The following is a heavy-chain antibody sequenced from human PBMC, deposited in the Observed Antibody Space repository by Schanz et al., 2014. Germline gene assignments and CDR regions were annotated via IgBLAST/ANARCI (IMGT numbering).Heavy chain of an antibody. V-gene: IGHV1-18*01. CDR1: GYAFTTYG. J-gene: IGHJ4*02. Sequence: QVQLVQSGAEVKKPGASVRVSCKVSGYAFTTYGISWVRQAPGQGPEFMGWTSTFRNEDTNSAQRFQGRLTMTTDTSTSTAYMELRSLRSDDTAVYYCARGFDFWDRWGQGTLVIVSS. D-gene: IGHD3-3*01. CDR2: TSTFRNEDT. CDR3: ARGFDFWDR.